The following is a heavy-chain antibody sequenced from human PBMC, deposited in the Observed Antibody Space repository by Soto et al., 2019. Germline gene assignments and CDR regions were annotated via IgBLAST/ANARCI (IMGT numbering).Heavy chain of an antibody. CDR1: GGSISSGGYY. V-gene: IGHV4-31*03. CDR2: IYYSGST. Sequence: QVQLQESGPGLVKPSQTLSLTCTVSGGSISSGGYYWSWIRQHPGKGLEWIGYIYYSGSTYYNPTLKSRLTISVDASKNQFSLKLSFVTAPDRAVYFCAAASQSTATTFVYWGHGARVSVST. CDR3: AAASQSTATTFVY. J-gene: IGHJ4*01. D-gene: IGHD4-17*01.